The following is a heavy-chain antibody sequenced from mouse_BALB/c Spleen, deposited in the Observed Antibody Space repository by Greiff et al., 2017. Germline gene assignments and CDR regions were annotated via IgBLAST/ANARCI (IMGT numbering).Heavy chain of an antibody. CDR3: ARGVIGIDYDWYFDD. D-gene: IGHD2-4*01. CDR2: ISSGGST. CDR1: GFTFSSYA. Sequence: EVKLVESGGGLVKPGGSLKLSCAASGFTFSSYAMSWVRQTPEKRLEWVASISSGGSTYYPDTVKVRFTISRDNARTILYLQMSSLRSEDTAMYYCARGVIGIDYDWYFDDWGEGTTVTVSS. V-gene: IGHV5-6-5*01. J-gene: IGHJ1*01.